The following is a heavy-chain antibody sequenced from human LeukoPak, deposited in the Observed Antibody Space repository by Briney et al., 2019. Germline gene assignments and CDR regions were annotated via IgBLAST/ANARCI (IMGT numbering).Heavy chain of an antibody. CDR2: IYSGGAT. J-gene: IGHJ4*02. Sequence: SETLSLTCTVSGGSLSSYYWSWIRQPPGKGLEWIGSIYSGGATYYNASLNNRVTISVDTSRNQFSLKLSSVTAADTAMFYCARHKFSFDYWGRGTLVTVSS. CDR1: GGSLSSYY. CDR3: ARHKFSFDY. V-gene: IGHV4-39*01.